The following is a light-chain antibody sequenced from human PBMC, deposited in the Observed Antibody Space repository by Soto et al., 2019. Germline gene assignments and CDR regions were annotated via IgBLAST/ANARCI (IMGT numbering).Light chain of an antibody. Sequence: QSVLTQPASVSGSPGQSITISCTGTSSDVGSYNLVSWYQQHPGKAPKLMIYEVIKRPSGVSNRFSGSKSGNTASLTISGLQAEDEADYYCCSYAGSSVVVFGGGTKLTVL. J-gene: IGLJ2*01. V-gene: IGLV2-23*02. CDR1: SSDVGSYNL. CDR2: EVI. CDR3: CSYAGSSVVV.